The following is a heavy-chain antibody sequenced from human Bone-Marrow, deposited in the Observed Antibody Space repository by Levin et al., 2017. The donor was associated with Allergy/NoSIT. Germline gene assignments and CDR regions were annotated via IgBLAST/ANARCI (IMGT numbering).Heavy chain of an antibody. Sequence: SETLSLTCTVSGGSISTGHHYWSWIRHHPEKGLEWIGYIYYTGSTYYNPSLESRVSISVDTSKNQFSLKLHSVTAADTAVYYCARDRSYYYDGVDVWGQGTKVTVSS. V-gene: IGHV4-31*03. CDR3: ARDRSYYYDGVDV. CDR2: IYYTGST. CDR1: GGSISTGHHY. D-gene: IGHD3-10*01. J-gene: IGHJ6*02.